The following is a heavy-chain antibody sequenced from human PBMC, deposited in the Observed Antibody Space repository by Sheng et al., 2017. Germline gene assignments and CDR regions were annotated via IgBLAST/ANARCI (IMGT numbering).Heavy chain of an antibody. D-gene: IGHD6-19*01. CDR2: ISYDGSQT. J-gene: IGHJ4*02. CDR1: GFAFSTYG. CDR3: ARRSGWLADY. V-gene: IGHV3-30*03. Sequence: QVQLVESGGRVVQPGKSLRLSCAASGFAFSTYGLHWVRQAPGMGLEWVAVISYDGSQTDYADSVKGRFTISRDNSKNTFYLQMNSLTTEDTAVYYCARRSGWLADYWGQGTLVTVAS.